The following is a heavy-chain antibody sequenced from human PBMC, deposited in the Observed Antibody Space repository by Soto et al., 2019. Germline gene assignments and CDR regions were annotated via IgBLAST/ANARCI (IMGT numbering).Heavy chain of an antibody. J-gene: IGHJ4*02. CDR2: IIPIFGTA. D-gene: IGHD1-26*01. Sequence: ASVKVSCKASGGTFSSYAISWVRQAPGQGLEWMGGIIPIFGTANYAQKFQGRVTITADESTSTAYMELSSLRSEDTAVYYCARDPNFHSVFDYWGQGTLVTVSS. CDR3: ARDPNFHSVFDY. V-gene: IGHV1-69*13. CDR1: GGTFSSYA.